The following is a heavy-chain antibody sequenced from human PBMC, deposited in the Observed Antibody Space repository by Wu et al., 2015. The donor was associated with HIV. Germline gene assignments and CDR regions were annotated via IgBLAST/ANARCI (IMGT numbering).Heavy chain of an antibody. D-gene: IGHD3-10*01. Sequence: QVHLVQSGAEVRKPGASVNVSCQTSGYSFTTYYLHWVRQAPGQGLEWMGIVDPSGGSTSYAQNFQGRVTMTTDTSTNTLHMELSSLRSDDTAVYYCARAFFYELWFGKLLHPLGYWGQGTLVTVSS. CDR3: ARAFFYELWFGKLLHPLGY. V-gene: IGHV1-46*01. J-gene: IGHJ4*02. CDR2: VDPSGGST. CDR1: GYSFTTYY.